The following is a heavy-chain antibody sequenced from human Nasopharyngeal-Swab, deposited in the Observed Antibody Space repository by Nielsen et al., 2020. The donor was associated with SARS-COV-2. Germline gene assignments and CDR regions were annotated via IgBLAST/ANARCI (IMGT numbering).Heavy chain of an antibody. V-gene: IGHV3-23*01. J-gene: IGHJ3*01. Sequence: GGSLRLSCAASGFTFRDYAMSWVRQAPGRGLEWVSTMCAGGGCPYYADSVKGRFTISRDSSKNTLYLQMNSLGVEDTAVYYCTKDDMGVRLFDWIGHSDAFDFWGQGTVVTVSS. D-gene: IGHD3-9*01. CDR1: GFTFRDYA. CDR2: MCAGGGCP. CDR3: TKDDMGVRLFDWIGHSDAFDF.